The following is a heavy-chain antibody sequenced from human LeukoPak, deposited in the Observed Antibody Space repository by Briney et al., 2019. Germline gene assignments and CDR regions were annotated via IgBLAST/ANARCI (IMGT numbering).Heavy chain of an antibody. J-gene: IGHJ6*02. CDR2: INPNSGGT. CDR3: ARGPWLVRGNLPTYYYGMDV. Sequence: ASVKVSCKASGYTFTGYYMHWVRQAPGQGLGWMGWINPNSGGTNHAQKFQGWVTMTRDTSISTAYMELSRLRSDDTAVYYCARGPWLVRGNLPTYYYGMDVWGQGTTVTVSS. CDR1: GYTFTGYY. V-gene: IGHV1-2*04. D-gene: IGHD6-19*01.